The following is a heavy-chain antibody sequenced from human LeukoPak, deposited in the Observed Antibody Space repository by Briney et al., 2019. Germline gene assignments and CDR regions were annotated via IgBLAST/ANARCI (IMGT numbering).Heavy chain of an antibody. CDR2: IYSDGYT. D-gene: IGHD6-19*01. V-gene: IGHV3-53*01. J-gene: IGHJ4*02. CDR1: GFTVSSNY. Sequence: GGSLRLSCAASGFTVSSNYMSWVRQAPGKGLEWVSVIYSDGYTYYADSVKGRFTVSRDNSKNTLYLQMNNLRAEDTAVYYCARDRSGWSDFVSWGQGTLVTVSS. CDR3: ARDRSGWSDFVS.